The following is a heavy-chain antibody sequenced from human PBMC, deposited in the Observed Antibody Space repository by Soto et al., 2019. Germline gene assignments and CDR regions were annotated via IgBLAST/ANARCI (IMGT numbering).Heavy chain of an antibody. V-gene: IGHV3-23*01. CDR1: GFTFSIYA. CDR2: ISGSGDNT. Sequence: EVQLLESGGTLVQPGGSLRLSCAASGFTFSIYAMTWVRQAPGKGLEWVAAISGSGDNTYYADSVKGRFTISRDNPQNTLFLQMSSLTVEDTAVYYCAKDRTSNWPQPFKIWGPGTMVTVSS. J-gene: IGHJ3*02. CDR3: AKDRTSNWPQPFKI. D-gene: IGHD6-13*01.